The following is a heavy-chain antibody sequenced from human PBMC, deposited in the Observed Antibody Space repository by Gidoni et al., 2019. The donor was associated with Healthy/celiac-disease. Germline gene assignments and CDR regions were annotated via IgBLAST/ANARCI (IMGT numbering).Heavy chain of an antibody. D-gene: IGHD3-16*01. V-gene: IGHV4-34*01. CDR1: GGSFSGYY. CDR3: ARVGVGNFDY. CDR2: INHSGST. J-gene: IGHJ4*02. Sequence: QVQLQQWGAGLLKPSETLSLTCAVYGGSFSGYYWSWIRQPPGKGLEWIGEINHSGSTNYNPSLKSRVTISVDTSKNQLSLKLSSVTAADTAVYYCARVGVGNFDYWGQGTLVTVSS.